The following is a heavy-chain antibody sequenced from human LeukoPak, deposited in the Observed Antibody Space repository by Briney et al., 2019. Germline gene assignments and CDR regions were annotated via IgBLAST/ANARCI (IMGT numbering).Heavy chain of an antibody. CDR1: GGSISSYY. D-gene: IGHD5-24*01. CDR3: TRGAGAGYNLQPFDY. Sequence: PSETLSLTCTVSGGSISSYYWSWIRQPPGKGLEWIGYIYYSGSAKYNPSLKSRVSISVDTSKNQFSLKLSSVTAADTAVYYCTRGAGAGYNLQPFDYWGQGTLVTVSS. CDR2: IYYSGSA. V-gene: IGHV4-59*08. J-gene: IGHJ4*02.